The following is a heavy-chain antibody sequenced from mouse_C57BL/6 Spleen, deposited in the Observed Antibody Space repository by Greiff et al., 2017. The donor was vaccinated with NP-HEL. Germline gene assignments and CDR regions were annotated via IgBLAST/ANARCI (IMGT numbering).Heavy chain of an antibody. CDR1: GFTFSDYY. J-gene: IGHJ1*03. CDR2: INYDGSST. V-gene: IGHV5-16*01. CDR3: ARDDADSDV. Sequence: EVQLVESEGGLVQPGSSMKLSCTASGFTFSDYYMAWVRQVPEKGLEWVANINYDGSSTYYLDSLKSRFIISRDTAKNILYLQMSSLKSEDTATSYCARDDADSDVWGTGTTVTVSS.